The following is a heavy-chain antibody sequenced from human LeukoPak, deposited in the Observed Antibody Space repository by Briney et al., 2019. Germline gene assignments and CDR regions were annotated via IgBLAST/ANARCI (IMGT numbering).Heavy chain of an antibody. CDR2: IYYSGST. CDR1: GGSISSGGYY. J-gene: IGHJ3*02. Sequence: PSETLSLTCTVSGGSISSGGYYWSWIRQHPGKALEWIGYIYYSGSTYYNPSLKSRVIISVDTSKNQFSLKLSSVTAADTAVYYCARVLPHRHLRYGYYGRRGYAFDIWGQGTMVTVSS. D-gene: IGHD4-17*01. V-gene: IGHV4-31*03. CDR3: ARVLPHRHLRYGYYGRRGYAFDI.